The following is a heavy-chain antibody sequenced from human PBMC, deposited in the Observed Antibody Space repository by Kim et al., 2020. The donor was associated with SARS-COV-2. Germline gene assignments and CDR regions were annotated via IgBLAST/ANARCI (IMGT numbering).Heavy chain of an antibody. CDR2: FDPEAGET. Sequence: ASVKVSCKASGYTLTEFSMHWVRQAPGKGLEWMGGFDPEAGETTYAQNFQGRVTMTEDTSTDTAYMELSSLRSEDTAVYYCATGPPFGPRSSVYYFDYWGQGTLVTVSS. J-gene: IGHJ4*02. V-gene: IGHV1-24*01. CDR1: GYTLTEFS. D-gene: IGHD3-3*01. CDR3: ATGPPFGPRSSVYYFDY.